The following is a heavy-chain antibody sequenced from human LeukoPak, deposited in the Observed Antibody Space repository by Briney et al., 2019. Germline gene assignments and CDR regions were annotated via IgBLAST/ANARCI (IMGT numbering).Heavy chain of an antibody. CDR3: ANPSGGAYSSGWYGFDY. J-gene: IGHJ4*02. CDR2: ISYDGSNK. D-gene: IGHD6-19*01. Sequence: GGSLRLSCAASGFTFSSYGMHWVRQAPGKGLEWVAVISYDGSNKYYADSVKGRFTISRDNSKNTPYLQMNSLRAEDTAVYYCANPSGGAYSSGWYGFDYWGQGTLVTVSS. V-gene: IGHV3-30*18. CDR1: GFTFSSYG.